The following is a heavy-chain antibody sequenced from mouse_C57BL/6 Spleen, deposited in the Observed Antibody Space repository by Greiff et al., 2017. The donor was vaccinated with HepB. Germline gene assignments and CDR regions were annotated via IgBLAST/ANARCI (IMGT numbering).Heavy chain of an antibody. J-gene: IGHJ1*03. CDR2: IYPGSGST. CDR3: ARTVVPNWYFDV. CDR1: GYTFTSYW. Sequence: VQLQQPGAELVKPGASVKMSCKASGYTFTSYWITWVKQRPGQGLEWIGDIYPGSGSTNYNEKFKSKATLTVDTSSSTAYMQLSSLTSEDSAVYYCARTVVPNWYFDVWGTGTTVTVSS. D-gene: IGHD1-1*01. V-gene: IGHV1-55*01.